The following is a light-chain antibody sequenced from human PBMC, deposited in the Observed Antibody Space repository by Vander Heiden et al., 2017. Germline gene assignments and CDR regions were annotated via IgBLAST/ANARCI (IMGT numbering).Light chain of an antibody. CDR3: MQATQFPAYT. CDR2: EIS. V-gene: IGKV2-24*01. Sequence: DIVMTQTPLSSPVTLGQPASISCRSSQSLVHSDGRTYLSWLQQRPGQPPRLLIYEISNRFSGVPDRFSGSGAGTDFTLKISRVEAEDVGVYYCMQATQFPAYTFGQGTKLEIK. CDR1: QSLVHSDGRTY. J-gene: IGKJ2*01.